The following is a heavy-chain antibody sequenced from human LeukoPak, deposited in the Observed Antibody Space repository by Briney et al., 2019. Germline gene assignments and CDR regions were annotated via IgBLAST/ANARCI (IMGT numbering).Heavy chain of an antibody. V-gene: IGHV4-30-2*01. D-gene: IGHD3-22*01. CDR3: ARLVVIGAFDI. J-gene: IGHJ3*02. CDR1: GGSISSGGYS. CDR2: IYHSGST. Sequence: SQTLSLTCAVSGGSISSGGYSWRWIRQPPGKGLEWIGYIYHSGSTYYNPSLKSRVTISVDRSKNQFSLKLSSVTAADTAVYYCARLVVIGAFDIWGQGTMVTVSS.